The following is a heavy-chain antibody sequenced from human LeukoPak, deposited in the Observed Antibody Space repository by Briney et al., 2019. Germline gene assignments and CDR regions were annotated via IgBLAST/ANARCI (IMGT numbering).Heavy chain of an antibody. Sequence: GGSLRLSCAASGFTFGSYAMSWVRQAPGKGLEWVSAISGSGGSTYYADSVKGRFTISRDNSKNTLYLQMNSLRAEDTAVYYCAKQYDSSGYYYPIDYWGQGTLVTVSS. CDR2: ISGSGGST. D-gene: IGHD3-22*01. CDR1: GFTFGSYA. J-gene: IGHJ4*02. V-gene: IGHV3-23*01. CDR3: AKQYDSSGYYYPIDY.